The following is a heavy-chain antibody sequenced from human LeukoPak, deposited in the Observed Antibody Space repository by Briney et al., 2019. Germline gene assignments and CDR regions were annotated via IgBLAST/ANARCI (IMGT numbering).Heavy chain of an antibody. CDR3: ATAADSYYYDSSGYPRLFDY. CDR1: GYTLTELS. CDR2: FDPEDGET. Sequence: ASVKVSCKVSGYTLTELSMHWVRQAPGKGLEWMGGFDPEDGETIYAQKFQGRVTMTEDTSTDTAYMELSSLRSEDTAVYYCATAADSYYYDSSGYPRLFDYWGQGTLVTVSS. J-gene: IGHJ4*02. V-gene: IGHV1-24*01. D-gene: IGHD3-22*01.